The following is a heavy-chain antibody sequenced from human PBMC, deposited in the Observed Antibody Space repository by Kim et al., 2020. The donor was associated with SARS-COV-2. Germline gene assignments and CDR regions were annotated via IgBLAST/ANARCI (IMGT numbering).Heavy chain of an antibody. CDR3: AKAAGITEVTMFGVVNYYGMGV. V-gene: IGHV3-30*18. D-gene: IGHD3-3*01. CDR2: ISYDGSNK. CDR1: GFTFSSYG. Sequence: GGSLRLSCAASGFTFSSYGMHWVRQAPGKGLEWVAVISYDGSNKYYADSVKGRFTISRDNSKNTLYLQMNSLRAEDTAVYYCAKAAGITEVTMFGVVNYYGMGVWGQGTTVTVSS. J-gene: IGHJ6*02.